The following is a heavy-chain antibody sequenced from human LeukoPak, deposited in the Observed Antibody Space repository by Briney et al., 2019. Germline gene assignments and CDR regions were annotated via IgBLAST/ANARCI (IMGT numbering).Heavy chain of an antibody. J-gene: IGHJ4*02. CDR3: ARDVSGSSSWSDFDY. CDR2: VSDGARNT. D-gene: IGHD6-13*01. V-gene: IGHV3-23*01. CDR1: GFTFSSYT. Sequence: GSLRLSCATSGFTFSSYTMNWVRQIPGKGLEWVSTVSDGARNTHYADSVKGRFTISRDDSLNRLYLQMNSLRAEDTAVYYCARDVSGSSSWSDFDYWGQGTLVTVSS.